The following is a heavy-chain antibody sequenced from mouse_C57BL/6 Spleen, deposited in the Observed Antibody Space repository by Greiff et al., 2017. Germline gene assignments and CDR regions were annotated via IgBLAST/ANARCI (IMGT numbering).Heavy chain of an antibody. Sequence: EVQRVESGPGLVKPSQSLSLTCSVTGYSITSGYYWNWIRQFPGNKLEWMGYISYDGSNNYNPSLKNRISITRDTSKNQFFLKLNSVTTEDTATYYCARGLWFAYWGQGTLVTVSA. CDR3: ARGLWFAY. CDR2: ISYDGSN. CDR1: GYSITSGYY. J-gene: IGHJ3*01. V-gene: IGHV3-6*01.